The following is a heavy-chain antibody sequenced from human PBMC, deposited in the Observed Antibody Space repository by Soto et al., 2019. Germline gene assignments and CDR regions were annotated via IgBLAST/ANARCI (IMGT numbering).Heavy chain of an antibody. Sequence: EVQLVESGGGLIQPGGSLRLSCAASGFTVSSNYMSWVRQAPGKGLEWVSVIYSCGSTYYADSVKGRFTISRDNSKNTLYLQMNSLRAEDTAVYYCATTMVRGTPSKRCSYYYYGMDVWGQGTTVTVSS. CDR3: ATTMVRGTPSKRCSYYYYGMDV. D-gene: IGHD3-10*01. J-gene: IGHJ6*02. V-gene: IGHV3-66*03. CDR2: IYSCGST. CDR1: GFTVSSNY.